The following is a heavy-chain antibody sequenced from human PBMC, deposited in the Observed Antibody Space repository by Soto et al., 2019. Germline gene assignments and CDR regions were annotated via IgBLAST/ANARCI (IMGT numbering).Heavy chain of an antibody. J-gene: IGHJ6*02. CDR3: ASQLLGPSDFYGMEV. D-gene: IGHD2-2*01. Sequence: QVQLVQSGAEVKKPGSSVKVSCKASGGTFSSYAISWVRQAPGQGLEWMGGIIPIFGTANYAQQFQGRVTITEDESTSTAYMGLSSLRSEDTAVYYCASQLLGPSDFYGMEVWGQGTTVTVSS. V-gene: IGHV1-69*12. CDR2: IIPIFGTA. CDR1: GGTFSSYA.